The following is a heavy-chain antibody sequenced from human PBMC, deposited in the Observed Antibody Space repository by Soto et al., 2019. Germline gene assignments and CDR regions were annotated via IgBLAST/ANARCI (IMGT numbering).Heavy chain of an antibody. D-gene: IGHD2-2*02. Sequence: EVQLVESGGGLVQPGGSLRLSCAASGFTFSSYWMSWVRQAPGKGLEWVANIKQDGSEKYYVDSVKGRFTISRDNAKNSLYLQMNSLRAEDTAVYYCARDHCSSTSCYTAVDYWGQGTLVTVSS. CDR1: GFTFSSYW. J-gene: IGHJ4*02. CDR2: IKQDGSEK. V-gene: IGHV3-7*01. CDR3: ARDHCSSTSCYTAVDY.